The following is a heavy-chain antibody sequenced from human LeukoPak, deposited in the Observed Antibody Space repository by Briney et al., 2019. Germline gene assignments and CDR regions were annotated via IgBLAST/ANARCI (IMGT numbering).Heavy chain of an antibody. CDR2: ISGSGGST. J-gene: IGHJ4*02. V-gene: IGHV3-23*01. Sequence: PGGSLRLSCAASGFTFSSYAMSWVRQAPGKGLEWVSAISGSGGSTYYADSVKGRFTVSRDNSKNTLYLQMNSLRAEDTAVYYCAKCLFQVGYFDYWGQGTLVTVSS. D-gene: IGHD3-16*01. CDR1: GFTFSSYA. CDR3: AKCLFQVGYFDY.